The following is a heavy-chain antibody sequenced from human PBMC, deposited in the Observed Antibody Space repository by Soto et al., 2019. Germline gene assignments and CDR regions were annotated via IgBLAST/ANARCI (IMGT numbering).Heavy chain of an antibody. CDR3: ARKMTTVTTSLDY. CDR2: IYSGGST. D-gene: IGHD4-17*01. V-gene: IGHV3-53*01. J-gene: IGHJ4*02. Sequence: GGSLRLSCAASGFSVSSNYMSWVRQAPGKGLEWVSVIYSGGSTYYADSVKGRFTISRDNSKNTLYLQMYSLRAEDTAVYYCARKMTTVTTSLDYWGQGTLVTVSS. CDR1: GFSVSSNY.